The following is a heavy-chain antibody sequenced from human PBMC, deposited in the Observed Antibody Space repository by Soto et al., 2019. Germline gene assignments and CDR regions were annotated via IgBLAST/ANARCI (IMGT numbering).Heavy chain of an antibody. Sequence: PSETLSLTCAVSGYSISSGYYWGWIRQPPGKGLEWIGSIYHSGSTYYNPSLKSRVTISVDTSKNQFSLKLSSVTAADTAVYYCARELSSHYYDSSGYPDHYYYGMDVWGQGTTVTVS. D-gene: IGHD3-22*01. CDR2: IYHSGST. CDR1: GYSISSGYY. J-gene: IGHJ6*02. CDR3: ARELSSHYYDSSGYPDHYYYGMDV. V-gene: IGHV4-38-2*02.